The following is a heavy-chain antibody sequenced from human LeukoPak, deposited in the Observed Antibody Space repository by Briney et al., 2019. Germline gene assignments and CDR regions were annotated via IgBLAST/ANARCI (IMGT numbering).Heavy chain of an antibody. J-gene: IGHJ4*02. CDR1: GFTFDDYA. CDR2: ISWNSGSI. Sequence: PGGSLRLSCAASGFTFDDYAMHWVRQAPGKGLEWVSGISWNSGSIGYADSVKGRFTISRDNAKNSLYLQMNSLRAEDTALYYCAKVRQSIAAAGTLSHLDYWGQGTLVTVSP. CDR3: AKVRQSIAAAGTLSHLDY. V-gene: IGHV3-9*01. D-gene: IGHD6-13*01.